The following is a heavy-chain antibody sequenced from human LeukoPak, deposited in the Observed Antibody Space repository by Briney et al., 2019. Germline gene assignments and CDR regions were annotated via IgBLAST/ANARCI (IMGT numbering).Heavy chain of an antibody. CDR3: ARGITVAGTMGDNYLQH. CDR2: IYTSGST. CDR1: GGSISSYY. D-gene: IGHD6-19*01. V-gene: IGHV4-4*07. Sequence: PSETLSLTCTVSGGSISSYYWSWIRQPPGKGLEWIGRIYTSGSTNYNPSLKSRVTMSVDTSKNQFSLKLSSVTAADTAVYYCARGITVAGTMGDNYLQHWGQGTLVTVSS. J-gene: IGHJ1*01.